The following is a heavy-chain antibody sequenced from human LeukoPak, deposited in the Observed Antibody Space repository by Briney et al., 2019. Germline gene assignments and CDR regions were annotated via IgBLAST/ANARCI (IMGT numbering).Heavy chain of an antibody. CDR2: ISGNGGST. CDR1: GFTFSSYA. D-gene: IGHD4/OR15-4a*01. CDR3: AKEGAMKGAFDS. J-gene: IGHJ3*02. V-gene: IGHV3-23*01. Sequence: PGGSLRLSCAASGFTFSSYAMSWVRQAPGKGLEWVSAISGNGGSTYYADSVKGRFTTSRDNSKNTLYLQMNGLRADDTAVYYCAKEGAMKGAFDSWGQGTMVTVSS.